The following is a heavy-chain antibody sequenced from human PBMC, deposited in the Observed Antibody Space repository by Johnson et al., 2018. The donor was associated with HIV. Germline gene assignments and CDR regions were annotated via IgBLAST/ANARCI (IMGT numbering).Heavy chain of an antibody. D-gene: IGHD6-19*01. V-gene: IGHV3-11*04. CDR1: GFTFSDYY. Sequence: QVQLVESGGGLVKPGGSLRLSCAASGFTFSDYYMSWIRQAPGKGLEWVSYISSSGSTIYSADSVQGRFTTSRDNAKKSLSLQMNSLRAEDTAVYYCAKGGSAVAVAFDIWGQGTMVTVSS. CDR3: AKGGSAVAVAFDI. CDR2: ISSSGSTI. J-gene: IGHJ3*02.